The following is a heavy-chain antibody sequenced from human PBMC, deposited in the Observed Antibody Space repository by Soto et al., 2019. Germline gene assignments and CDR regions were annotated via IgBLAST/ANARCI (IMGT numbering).Heavy chain of an antibody. Sequence: EVQLVESGGGLVQPGGSPRLSCAASGFTFSNYGMNWARQAPGKGLEWVTHINSAGETISYSDSVKGRFTISRDDAKNSLYLQMNSLRADDTAIYYCARDPEGINDFDYWGQGTLVTVSS. CDR2: INSAGETI. V-gene: IGHV3-48*04. D-gene: IGHD2-21*01. J-gene: IGHJ4*02. CDR3: ARDPEGINDFDY. CDR1: GFTFSNYG.